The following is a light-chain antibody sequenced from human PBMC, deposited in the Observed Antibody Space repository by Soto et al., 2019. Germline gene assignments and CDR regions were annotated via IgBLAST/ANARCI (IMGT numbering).Light chain of an antibody. J-gene: IGLJ1*01. Sequence: QSALTQPASVSGSPGQSITISYTGTSSDDGGYNYVSWYQQNPGKAPKLMIYEVSNRPSGVSNRFSGSKSGNTASLTISGLQDEDEADYYCSSYTSSSTYVVASGTKVTVL. V-gene: IGLV2-14*01. CDR3: SSYTSSSTYV. CDR1: SSDDGGYNY. CDR2: EVS.